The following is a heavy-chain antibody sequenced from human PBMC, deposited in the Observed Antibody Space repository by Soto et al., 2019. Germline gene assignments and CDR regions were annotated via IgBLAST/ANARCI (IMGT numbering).Heavy chain of an antibody. V-gene: IGHV4-4*02. CDR2: VHISGHS. D-gene: IGHD1-1*01. CDR1: GGSVRTPDW. J-gene: IGHJ5*01. CDR3: ARVRQGCSANNCYFDP. Sequence: SETLSLTCTLSGGSVRTPDWWNWVRQSPDKGLEWIAEVHISGHSNYNPSLRSRVSVSIDSSKNQFYLNLNSVTAADTAIYYCARVRQGCSANNCYFDPWGQGTQVTVSS.